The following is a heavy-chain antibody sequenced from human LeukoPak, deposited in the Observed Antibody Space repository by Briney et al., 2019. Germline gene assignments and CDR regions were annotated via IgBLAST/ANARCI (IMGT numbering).Heavy chain of an antibody. Sequence: GGSLRLSCAASGFTFSSYGMHWVRQAPGKGLEWVSAISGSGGRTYYADSVKGRFTISRDNSKNTLYLTMNSLRAEDTAVYYCTRDPHSLDYWGQGTLVTVSS. CDR1: GFTFSSYG. V-gene: IGHV3-23*01. J-gene: IGHJ4*02. CDR3: TRDPHSLDY. D-gene: IGHD5-18*01. CDR2: ISGSGGRT.